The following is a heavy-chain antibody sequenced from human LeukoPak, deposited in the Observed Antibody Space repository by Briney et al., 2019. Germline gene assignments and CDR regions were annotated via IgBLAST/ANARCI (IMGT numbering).Heavy chain of an antibody. CDR1: GFTFSSYW. V-gene: IGHV3-7*01. D-gene: IGHD6-19*01. Sequence: GGSLRLSCAASGFTFSSYWMSWVRQAPGKGLEWVANIKQDGSEKYYVDSVKGRFTISRDNAKNSLYLQMNSLRAEDTAVYYCARDSEQWLLTLPLDYWGQGTLVTVSS. CDR2: IKQDGSEK. J-gene: IGHJ4*02. CDR3: ARDSEQWLLTLPLDY.